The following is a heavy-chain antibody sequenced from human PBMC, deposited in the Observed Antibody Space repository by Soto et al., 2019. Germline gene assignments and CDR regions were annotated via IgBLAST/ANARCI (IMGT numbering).Heavy chain of an antibody. CDR1: GFTFNNAW. V-gene: IGHV3-15*01. CDR2: IKSKTDGGTT. J-gene: IGHJ4*02. Sequence: GGSLRLSCAASGFTFNNAWMSWVRQAPGKGLEWVGRIKSKTDGGTTDYAAPVKGRFTISRDDSKNTLYLQMNSLKTEDTAVYYCTTDLGSSWYGWIDYWGQGTLVTVSS. CDR3: TTDLGSSWYGWIDY. D-gene: IGHD6-13*01.